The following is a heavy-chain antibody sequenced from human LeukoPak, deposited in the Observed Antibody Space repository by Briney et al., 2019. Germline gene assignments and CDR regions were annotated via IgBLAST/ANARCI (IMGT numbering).Heavy chain of an antibody. D-gene: IGHD4-17*01. V-gene: IGHV4-34*01. CDR3: TRMTTGHDY. CDR1: GVSFDDYY. J-gene: IGHJ4*02. CDR2: INHSGYT. Sequence: SETLPLTCAVSGVSFDDYYWRWVRQTPGKGLEWIGGINHSGYTNDSPSLKSGVTLSIDTSRKQFSLNLRSVAVADAGIYYCTRMTTGHDYWGQGTLVTVSS.